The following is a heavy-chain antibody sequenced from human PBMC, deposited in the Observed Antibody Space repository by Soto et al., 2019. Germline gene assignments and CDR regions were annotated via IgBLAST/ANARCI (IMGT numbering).Heavy chain of an antibody. CDR3: ATIYCSSTSCSYYFDY. CDR2: FDPEDGET. J-gene: IGHJ4*02. Sequence: ASVKLSCKVSGYTLTELSMHWVRQAPGKGLEWMGGFDPEDGETIYAQKFQGRVTMTEDTSTDTAYMELSSLRSEDTAVYYCATIYCSSTSCSYYFDYWGQGTLVTVSS. V-gene: IGHV1-24*01. D-gene: IGHD2-2*01. CDR1: GYTLTELS.